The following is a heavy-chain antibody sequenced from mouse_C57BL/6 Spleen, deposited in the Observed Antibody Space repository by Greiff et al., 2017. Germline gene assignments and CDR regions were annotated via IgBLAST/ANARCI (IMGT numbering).Heavy chain of an antibody. D-gene: IGHD1-1*01. CDR2: ISSGGSYT. Sequence: EVQRVESGGDLVKPGGSLKLSCAASGFTFSSYGMSWVRQTPDKRLEWVATISSGGSYTYYPDSVKGRFTISRDNAKNTLYLQMSSLKSEDTAMYYCARHRDYGSSQFAYWGQGTLVTVSA. V-gene: IGHV5-6*01. CDR3: ARHRDYGSSQFAY. CDR1: GFTFSSYG. J-gene: IGHJ3*01.